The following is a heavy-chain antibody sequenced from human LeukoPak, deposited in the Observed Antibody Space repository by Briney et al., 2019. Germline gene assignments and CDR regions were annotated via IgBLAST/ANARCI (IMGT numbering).Heavy chain of an antibody. CDR1: GFTFSSYT. V-gene: IGHV3-30*04. J-gene: IGHJ4*02. D-gene: IGHD1-7*01. Sequence: PGRSLRLSCAASGFTFSSYTMLWVRRAPGKGLEWMAIISFDGSNKYYAESVRGRFTISRDNSKSTLYLQMISLRAEDTAVYYCAKADNWNLPLDYWGQGTLVTVSS. CDR3: AKADNWNLPLDY. CDR2: ISFDGSNK.